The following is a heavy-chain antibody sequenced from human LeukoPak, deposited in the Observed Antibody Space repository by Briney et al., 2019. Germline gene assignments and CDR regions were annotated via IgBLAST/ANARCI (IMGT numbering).Heavy chain of an antibody. CDR3: ARDTAMVYFDY. Sequence: ASVKVSCKASGYTFTGYYMHWVRQAPGQGLEWMGRINPNSGGTNYAQKFQGRVTMTRDTSTSTAYMELSRLRSDDTAVYYCARDTAMVYFDYWGQGTLVTVSS. CDR1: GYTFTGYY. D-gene: IGHD5-18*01. V-gene: IGHV1-2*06. CDR2: INPNSGGT. J-gene: IGHJ4*02.